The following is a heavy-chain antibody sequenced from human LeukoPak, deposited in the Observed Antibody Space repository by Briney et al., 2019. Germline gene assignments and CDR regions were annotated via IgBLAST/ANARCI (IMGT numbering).Heavy chain of an antibody. Sequence: SETLSLTCTVSGVSISSSNSYWGWIRQPPGKGLEWIGSVYYTGNTYYNASLKSRVTIVIDTSKNQFSLKLSSVTAADTAVYYCARHGPYYYGSGSYVHNWFDPWGQGTLVTVSS. D-gene: IGHD3-10*01. V-gene: IGHV4-39*01. J-gene: IGHJ5*02. CDR3: ARHGPYYYGSGSYVHNWFDP. CDR1: GVSISSSNSY. CDR2: VYYTGNT.